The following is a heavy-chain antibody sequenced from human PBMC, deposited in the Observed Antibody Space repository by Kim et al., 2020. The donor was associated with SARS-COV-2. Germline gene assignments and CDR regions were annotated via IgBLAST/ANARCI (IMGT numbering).Heavy chain of an antibody. J-gene: IGHJ4*02. CDR2: IWYDGSNK. CDR3: AKDRANSRVVPSYFDY. V-gene: IGHV3-33*06. CDR1: GFTFSSYG. Sequence: GGSLRLSCAASGFTFSSYGMHWVRQAPGKGLEWVAVIWYDGSNKYYADSVKGRFTISRDNSKNTLYLQMNSLRAEDTAVYYCAKDRANSRVVPSYFDYWGQGTLVTVSS. D-gene: IGHD2-15*01.